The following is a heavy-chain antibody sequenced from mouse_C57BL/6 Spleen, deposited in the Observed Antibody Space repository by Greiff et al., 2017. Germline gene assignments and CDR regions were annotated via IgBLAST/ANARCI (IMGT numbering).Heavy chain of an antibody. CDR1: GYTFTDYY. CDR3: ARSLGLRYHYFDY. D-gene: IGHD1-1*01. V-gene: IGHV1-26*01. J-gene: IGHJ2*01. Sequence: EVQLQQSGPELVKPGASVKISCKASGYTFTDYYMNWVKQSHGQSLEWIGDINPNNGGTSYNQKFKGKATLTVDKSSSTAYMELRSLTSEDSAVYYCARSLGLRYHYFDYWGQGTTLTVSS. CDR2: INPNNGGT.